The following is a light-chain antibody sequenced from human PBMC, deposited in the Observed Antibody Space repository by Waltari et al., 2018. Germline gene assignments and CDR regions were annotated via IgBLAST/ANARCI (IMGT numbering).Light chain of an antibody. V-gene: IGLV1-47*01. CDR3: AAWDDSLSGFNV. CDR2: RNK. CDR1: SSNIGSNY. Sequence: QSVLTQPPSASGTPGQRVTISCSGSSSNIGSNYVYWYQQLPGTAPKLLIYRNKRRPSGVPDRFSGSKSGTSASLASSGLRSEDEADYYCAAWDDSLSGFNVFGSGTKVTVL. J-gene: IGLJ6*01.